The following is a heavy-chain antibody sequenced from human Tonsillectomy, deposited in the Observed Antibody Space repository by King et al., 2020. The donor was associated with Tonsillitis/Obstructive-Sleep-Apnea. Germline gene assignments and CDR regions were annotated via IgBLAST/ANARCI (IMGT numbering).Heavy chain of an antibody. Sequence: QLQESGPGLVKPSETLFLTCTVSGGSISSSSYYWGWIRQPPGKGLEWIGSIYYSGNTYYNPSLKSRVPISVDTSKNQFSLKLSSVTAADTAVYYCARGVYSGYDRGAFNIWGQGTMVTVSS. CDR2: IYYSGNT. CDR3: ARGVYSGYDRGAFNI. V-gene: IGHV4-39*01. CDR1: GGSISSSSYY. J-gene: IGHJ3*02. D-gene: IGHD5-12*01.